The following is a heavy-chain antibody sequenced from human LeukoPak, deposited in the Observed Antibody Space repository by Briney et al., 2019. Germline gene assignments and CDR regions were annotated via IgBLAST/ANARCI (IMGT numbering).Heavy chain of an antibody. D-gene: IGHD6-13*01. V-gene: IGHV4-39*01. Sequence: WIGSIYYSGSTYYNPSLKSRVTISVDTSKNQFSLKLSSVTAADTAVYYCGVAAAGRPFDYWGQGTLVTVSS. CDR3: GVAAAGRPFDY. J-gene: IGHJ4*02. CDR2: IYYSGST.